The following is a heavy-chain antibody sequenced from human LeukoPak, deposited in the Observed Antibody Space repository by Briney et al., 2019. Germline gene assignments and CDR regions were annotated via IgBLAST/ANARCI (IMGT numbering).Heavy chain of an antibody. CDR3: ARDRGKRVETSMVGFP. D-gene: IGHD5-18*01. CDR2: ISSSSTYT. Sequence: PGGSLRLSCTVSGLTVSSNSMSWVRQAPGKGLEGVSSISSSSTYTYYADSVKGRFTISRDNAKNSLYLQMNNLRAEDTAVYYCARDRGKRVETSMVGFPWGQGTLVTVSS. CDR1: GLTVSSNS. J-gene: IGHJ5*02. V-gene: IGHV3-21*01.